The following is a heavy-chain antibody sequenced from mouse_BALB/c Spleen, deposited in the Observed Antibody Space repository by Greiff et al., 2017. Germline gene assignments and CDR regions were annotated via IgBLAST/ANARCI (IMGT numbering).Heavy chain of an antibody. Sequence: DVMLVESGGGLVQPGGSRKLSCAASGFTFSSFGMHWVRQAPEKGLEWVAYISSGSSTIYYADTVKGRFTISRDNPKNTLFLQMTSLRSEDTAMYYCARARDLYWYFDVWGAGTTVTVSS. CDR2: ISSGSSTI. CDR3: ARARDLYWYFDV. J-gene: IGHJ1*01. CDR1: GFTFSSFG. D-gene: IGHD3-3*01. V-gene: IGHV5-17*02.